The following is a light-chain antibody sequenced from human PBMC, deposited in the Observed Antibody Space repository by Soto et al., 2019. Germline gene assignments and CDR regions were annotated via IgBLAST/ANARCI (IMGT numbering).Light chain of an antibody. Sequence: EIVMTQSPATLSVSPGERATLSCRASQSVSNNLAWYQKKPGQAPRLLIYGASTRATGIPARFSGSGSGTEFTITISSLQYEAFAVYYCQKYNNWWTFGQGTRVEIK. V-gene: IGKV3-15*01. CDR2: GAS. J-gene: IGKJ1*01. CDR3: QKYNNWWT. CDR1: QSVSNN.